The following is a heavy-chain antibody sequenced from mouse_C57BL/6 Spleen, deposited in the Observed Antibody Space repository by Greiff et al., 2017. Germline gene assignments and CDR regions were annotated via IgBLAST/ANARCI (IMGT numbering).Heavy chain of an antibody. D-gene: IGHD2-2*01. CDR1: GYTFTDYY. CDR3: ARGGVKTKGFAY. CDR2: INPNNGGT. Sequence: EVQLQQSGPELVKPGASVKISCKASGYTFTDYYMNWVKQSHGKSLEWIGDINPNNGGTSYNQKFKGKATLTVDKSSSTAYMELRSLTSEDAAVYYCARGGVKTKGFAYWGQGTLVTVSA. V-gene: IGHV1-26*01. J-gene: IGHJ3*01.